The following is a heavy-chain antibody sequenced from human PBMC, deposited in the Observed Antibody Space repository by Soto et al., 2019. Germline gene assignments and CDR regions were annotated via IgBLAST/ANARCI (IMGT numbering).Heavy chain of an antibody. J-gene: IGHJ4*02. V-gene: IGHV1-18*01. Sequence: QVQLVQSGAEVKKPGASVKVSCKASGYTFTSYGISWVRQAPGQGLEWKGWISAYNGNTNYAQKLQGRVTMTTDTSTSTAYMELRSLRSDDTAVYYCARETTPYYDFWSGYQYFDYWGQGTLVTVSS. D-gene: IGHD3-3*01. CDR3: ARETTPYYDFWSGYQYFDY. CDR2: ISAYNGNT. CDR1: GYTFTSYG.